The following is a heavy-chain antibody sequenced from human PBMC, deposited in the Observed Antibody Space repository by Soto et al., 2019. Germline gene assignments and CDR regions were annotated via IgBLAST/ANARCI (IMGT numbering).Heavy chain of an antibody. Sequence: QVQLQESGPGLVKPSQTLSLTCTVSGGSISSGGYYWSWIRQHPGKGLEWIGYIYYSGSTYYNPSLKSRVTISVDTSKNQFSLKLSSVTAADTAVYYCARASLCSSTSCFGSRRFDPWGQGTLVTVSS. J-gene: IGHJ5*02. CDR2: IYYSGST. D-gene: IGHD2-2*01. CDR1: GGSISSGGYY. V-gene: IGHV4-31*03. CDR3: ARASLCSSTSCFGSRRFDP.